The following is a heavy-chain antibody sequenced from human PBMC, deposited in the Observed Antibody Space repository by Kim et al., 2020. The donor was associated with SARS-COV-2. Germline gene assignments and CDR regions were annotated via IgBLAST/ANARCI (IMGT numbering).Heavy chain of an antibody. V-gene: IGHV3-74*01. D-gene: IGHD3-22*01. Sequence: GRFTISSDNAKNTLYLQMNSLRAEDTAVYYCARVSSYYDSSGYYQYYFDFWGQGTLVTVSS. J-gene: IGHJ4*02. CDR3: ARVSSYYDSSGYYQYYFDF.